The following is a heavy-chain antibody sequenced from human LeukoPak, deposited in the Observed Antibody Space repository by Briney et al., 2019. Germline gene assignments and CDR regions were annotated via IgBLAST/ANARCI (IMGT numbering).Heavy chain of an antibody. J-gene: IGHJ3*02. Sequence: PSETLSLTCTVSGGSISSSSYYWGWIRQPPGKGLEWIGSIYYSGSTYYNPSPKSRVTMSVDTSKNQFSLKLSSVTAADTAVYYCARERSPSRLDAFDIWGQGTMVTVSS. V-gene: IGHV4-39*07. CDR3: ARERSPSRLDAFDI. CDR2: IYYSGST. D-gene: IGHD2-15*01. CDR1: GGSISSSSYY.